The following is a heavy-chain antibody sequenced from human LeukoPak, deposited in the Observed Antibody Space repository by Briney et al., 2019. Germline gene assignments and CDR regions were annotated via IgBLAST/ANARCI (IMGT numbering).Heavy chain of an antibody. Sequence: GGPLRLSCAASGFTFSSYSMNWVRQAPGKGLEWVSSISSSSSYIYYADSVKGRFTISRDNAKNSLYLQMNSLRAEDTAVYYCARDAAAAMVGGYYFDYWGQGTLVTVSS. CDR2: ISSSSSYI. CDR1: GFTFSSYS. CDR3: ARDAAAAMVGGYYFDY. J-gene: IGHJ4*02. V-gene: IGHV3-21*01. D-gene: IGHD5-18*01.